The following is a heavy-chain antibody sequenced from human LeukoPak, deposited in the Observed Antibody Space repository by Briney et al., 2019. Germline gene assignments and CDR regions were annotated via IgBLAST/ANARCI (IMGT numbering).Heavy chain of an antibody. D-gene: IGHD2-2*01. Sequence: GGSLRLSCAASGFTFSSYGMSWVRQAPGKGLEWVSAISGSGGSTYYADSVKGRFTISRDNSKNSLYLQMNSLRAEDTAVYYCAREKVPSAIGGFDYWGQGTLVTVSS. CDR3: AREKVPSAIGGFDY. J-gene: IGHJ4*02. CDR2: ISGSGGST. V-gene: IGHV3-23*01. CDR1: GFTFSSYG.